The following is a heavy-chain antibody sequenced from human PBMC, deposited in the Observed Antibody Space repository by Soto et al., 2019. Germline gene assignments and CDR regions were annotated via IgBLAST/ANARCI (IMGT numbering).Heavy chain of an antibody. CDR2: IYHSGST. V-gene: IGHV4-38-2*02. D-gene: IGHD2-2*01. Sequence: SETLSLTCAVSGYSISSGYYWGWIRQPPGKGLEWIGSIYHSGSTYYNPSLKSRVTISVDTSKNQFSLKLSSVTAADTAVYYCARDGVVPALRGMDVWGQGTTVTVS. CDR1: GYSISSGYY. J-gene: IGHJ6*02. CDR3: ARDGVVPALRGMDV.